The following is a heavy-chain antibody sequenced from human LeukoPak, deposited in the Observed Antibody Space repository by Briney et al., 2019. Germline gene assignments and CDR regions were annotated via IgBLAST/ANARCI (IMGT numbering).Heavy chain of an antibody. D-gene: IGHD5-12*01. CDR3: ARDLDGYRSGNGA. Sequence: GGSLRLSCAASGFTFSSYSMNWVRQAPGKGLEWVSSITRSSSFVYYADSVKGRFTISRDNAKNTLYLQMNSLRAEDTAVYYCARDLDGYRSGNGAWGQGTLVTVSS. CDR1: GFTFSSYS. CDR2: ITRSSSFV. J-gene: IGHJ5*02. V-gene: IGHV3-21*01.